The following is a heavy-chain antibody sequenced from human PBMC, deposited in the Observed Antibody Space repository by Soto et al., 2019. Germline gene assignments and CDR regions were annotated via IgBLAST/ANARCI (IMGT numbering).Heavy chain of an antibody. CDR3: TTDEVRQQLVPGYYYYYGMDV. D-gene: IGHD6-13*01. J-gene: IGHJ6*02. Sequence: GGSLRLSCAASGFTFSNAWMNWVRQAPGKGLEWVGRIKSKTDGGTTDYAAPVKGRFTISRDDSKNTLYLQMNSLKTEDTAVYYCTTDEVRQQLVPGYYYYYGMDVWGQGTTVTVSS. CDR1: GFTFSNAW. CDR2: IKSKTDGGTT. V-gene: IGHV3-15*07.